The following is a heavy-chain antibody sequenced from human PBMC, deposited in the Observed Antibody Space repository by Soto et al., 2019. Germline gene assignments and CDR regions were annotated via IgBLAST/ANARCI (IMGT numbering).Heavy chain of an antibody. V-gene: IGHV4-59*01. CDR1: GGSISSYY. J-gene: IGHJ4*02. CDR2: IYYSGST. D-gene: IGHD6-6*01. Sequence: SETLSLTCTVSGGSISSYYWSWIRQPPGKGLEWIGYIYYSGSTNYNPSLKSRVTISVDTSKNQFSLKLSSVTAADTAVYYCARASGDYWGQGTLVTVSS. CDR3: ARASGDY.